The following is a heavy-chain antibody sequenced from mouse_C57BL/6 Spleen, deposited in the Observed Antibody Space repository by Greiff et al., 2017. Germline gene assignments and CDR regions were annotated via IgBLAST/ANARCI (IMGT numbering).Heavy chain of an antibody. CDR1: GFNIKDDY. D-gene: IGHD2-3*01. Sequence: EVKLMESGAELVRPGASVKLSCTASGFNIKDDYMHWVKQRPEQGLEWIGWIDPENGDTEYASKFQGKATITADTSSNTAYLQLSSLTSEDTAVYYCTTGWLLKNWGQGTTLTVSS. V-gene: IGHV14-4*01. J-gene: IGHJ2*01. CDR2: IDPENGDT. CDR3: TTGWLLKN.